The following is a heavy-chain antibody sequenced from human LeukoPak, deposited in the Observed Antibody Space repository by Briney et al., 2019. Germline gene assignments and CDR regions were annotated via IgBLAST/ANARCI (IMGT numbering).Heavy chain of an antibody. V-gene: IGHV4-59*01. J-gene: IGHJ4*02. CDR1: GGSISNYY. D-gene: IGHD3-10*01. CDR2: IYYSGST. Sequence: SETLSLTCTVSGGSISNYYWSWIRQPPGKGLEWVGYIYYSGSTDYNPSLKSRVTISVDTSKNQFSLKLSSVTAADTAVYYCASTMSLVRGVSYWGQGTLVTVSS. CDR3: ASTMSLVRGVSY.